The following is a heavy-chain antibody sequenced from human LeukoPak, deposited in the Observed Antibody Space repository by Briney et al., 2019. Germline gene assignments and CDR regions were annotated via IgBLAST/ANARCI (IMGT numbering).Heavy chain of an antibody. V-gene: IGHV3-30-3*01. J-gene: IGHJ4*02. CDR2: ISYDGSNK. CDR3: ASSCGGDCYSVTD. Sequence: GRSLRLSCAASGFTFSSYAMHWVRQAPGKGLEWVAVISYDGSNKYYADSVKGRFTISRDNSKNTLYLRMNSLRAEDTAVYYCASSCGGDCYSVTDWGQGTLVTVSS. D-gene: IGHD2-21*02. CDR1: GFTFSSYA.